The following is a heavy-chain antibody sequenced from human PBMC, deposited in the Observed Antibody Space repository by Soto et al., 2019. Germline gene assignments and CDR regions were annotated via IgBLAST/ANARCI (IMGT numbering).Heavy chain of an antibody. CDR2: INPNSGGT. V-gene: IGHV1-2*04. Sequence: ASVKVSCKASGYTFTGYYMHWVRQAPGQGLEWMGWINPNSGGTNYAQKFQGWVTMTRDTSISTAYMELSRLRSDDTAVYYCARDQRYSGNAYRIEDYGMDVWGQGTTVTVSS. CDR3: ARDQRYSGNAYRIEDYGMDV. D-gene: IGHD1-26*01. J-gene: IGHJ6*02. CDR1: GYTFTGYY.